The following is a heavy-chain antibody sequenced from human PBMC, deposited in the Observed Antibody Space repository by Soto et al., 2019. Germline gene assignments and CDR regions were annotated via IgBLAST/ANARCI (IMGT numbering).Heavy chain of an antibody. CDR1: GGSLSNYG. CDR2: IIPVFGTP. D-gene: IGHD3-22*01. V-gene: IGHV1-69*12. CDR3: ARGDATKIVVTTYYAMDV. Sequence: QVQLVQSGAEVKKPGSSVKVSCTASGGSLSNYGISWVLQAPGQGLEWMGAIIPVFGTPNYAQKFQDRVTITADESTTTVYMEVRSLTAEDTAVYYCARGDATKIVVTTYYAMDVWGQGTTVTVSS. J-gene: IGHJ6*02.